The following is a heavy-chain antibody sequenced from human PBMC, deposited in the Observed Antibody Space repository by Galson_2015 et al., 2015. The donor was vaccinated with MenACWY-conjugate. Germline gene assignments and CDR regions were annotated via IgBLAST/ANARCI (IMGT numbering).Heavy chain of an antibody. CDR2: ISGGGTT. CDR3: VKGRSPSGHSGSWFSGADAFDS. J-gene: IGHJ3*01. D-gene: IGHD6-13*01. V-gene: IGHV3-23*01. CDR1: GFTVSNYG. Sequence: SLRLSCAASGFTVSNYGMAWVRQAPGKGLDWVSAISGGGTTYYADSVRGRFTISRDNSKNTLSLQMNSLRVEDTAMYYCVKGRSPSGHSGSWFSGADAFDSWGRGTVVTVSS.